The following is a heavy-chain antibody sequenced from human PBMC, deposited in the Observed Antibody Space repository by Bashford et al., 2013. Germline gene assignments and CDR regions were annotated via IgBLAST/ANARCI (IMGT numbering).Heavy chain of an antibody. Sequence: LSPSPAAVLSVGTVQWLRTGAGSASPQEGAGSGLGKSIIVEAPTYNPSLKSRVTISVDTSKNQFSLNLTSLTAADTAIFYCGRSSEGILLSWGQGILVTVSS. V-gene: IGHV4-34*01. CDR3: GRSSEGILLS. CDR1: VGTVQWLRT. D-gene: IGHD2-21*01. J-gene: IGHJ5*02. CDR2: SIIVEAP.